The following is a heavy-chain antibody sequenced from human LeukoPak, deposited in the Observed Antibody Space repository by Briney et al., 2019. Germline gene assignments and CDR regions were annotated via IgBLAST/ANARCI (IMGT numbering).Heavy chain of an antibody. J-gene: IGHJ5*02. CDR1: RGSVSSSSYY. D-gene: IGHD1-26*01. CDR3: ARHEYSGSYYGLSWFDP. Sequence: SETLSLTCTVSRGSVSSSSYYWGWIRQPPGKGLEWIGSIYYNEYTYYNPSLKSRVTISVDTSKNQFSLKLCSVTAADTAVYYCARHEYSGSYYGLSWFDPWGPGTLVTVSS. V-gene: IGHV4-39*01. CDR2: IYYNEYT.